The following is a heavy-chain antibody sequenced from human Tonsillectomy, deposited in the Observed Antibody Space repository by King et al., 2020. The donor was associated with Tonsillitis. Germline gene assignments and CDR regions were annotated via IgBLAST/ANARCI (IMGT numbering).Heavy chain of an antibody. J-gene: IGHJ4*02. CDR3: VRDGYCSSDSCKLDY. D-gene: IGHD2-15*01. V-gene: IGHV1-46*03. CDR1: GYTFTNYL. CDR2: INPSGGST. Sequence: VQLVESGAEVKKPGASVKVSCKASGYTFTNYLMHWVRQAPRQGLEWMGIINPSGGSTKYAQKFQGRVTVTRDTSTSTVYMEMSSLRSEDTAVYYCVRDGYCSSDSCKLDYWGQGTLVTVSS.